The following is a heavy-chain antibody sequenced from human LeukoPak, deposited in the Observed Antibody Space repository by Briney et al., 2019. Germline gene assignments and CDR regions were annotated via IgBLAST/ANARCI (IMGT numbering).Heavy chain of an antibody. CDR1: GGSISSYY. D-gene: IGHD6-19*01. CDR2: IYYSGST. Sequence: SSETLSLTCTVSGGSISSYYWSWIRQPPGKGLEWVGYIYYSGSTNYNPSLQSRVTISVDTSKNQFSLKLSSVTAADTAVYYCARKAYSSGWRNFDYWGQGTLVTVSS. CDR3: ARKAYSSGWRNFDY. J-gene: IGHJ4*02. V-gene: IGHV4-59*01.